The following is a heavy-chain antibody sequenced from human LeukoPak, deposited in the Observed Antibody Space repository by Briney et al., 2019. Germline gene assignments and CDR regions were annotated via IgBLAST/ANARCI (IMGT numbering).Heavy chain of an antibody. CDR1: GFTFSSYS. Sequence: GGSLRLSCAASGFTFSSYSMNWVRQAPGKGLVWAARIKYDGSYTNYADSVKGRFAISRDNAKNTLYLQLNSLRAEDTAVYYCARRDYFDDWGQGTLVTVPS. V-gene: IGHV3-74*01. CDR2: IKYDGSYT. J-gene: IGHJ4*02. CDR3: ARRDYFDD.